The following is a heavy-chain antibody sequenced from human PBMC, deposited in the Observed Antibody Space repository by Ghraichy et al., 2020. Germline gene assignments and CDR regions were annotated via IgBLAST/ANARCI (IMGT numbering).Heavy chain of an antibody. Sequence: SETLSLTCAVYGGSFSGYYWSWIRQPPGKGLEWIGEINHSGSTNYNPSLKSRVTISVDTSKNQFSLKLSSVTAADTAVYYCARGGYSYGLGNWFDPWGQGTMVTVSS. CDR2: INHSGST. D-gene: IGHD5-18*01. V-gene: IGHV4-34*01. CDR1: GGSFSGYY. CDR3: ARGGYSYGLGNWFDP. J-gene: IGHJ5*02.